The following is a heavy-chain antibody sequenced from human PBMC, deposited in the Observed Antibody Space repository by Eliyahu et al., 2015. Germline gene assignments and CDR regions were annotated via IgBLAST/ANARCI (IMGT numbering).Heavy chain of an antibody. V-gene: IGHV1-18*01. Sequence: QVQLVQSGAEVXKPGASVKVSCKASGYTFAGYGVNWLRRAPGQGLXYMGWINCDPGNTKYTQKFQXRVTMTTDPSTGTAYMELRSLRSDDTAVYFCARDPAFDYWGQGTLVTVS. CDR2: INCDPGNT. D-gene: IGHD2-2*01. J-gene: IGHJ4*02. CDR3: ARDPAFDY. CDR1: GYTFAGYG.